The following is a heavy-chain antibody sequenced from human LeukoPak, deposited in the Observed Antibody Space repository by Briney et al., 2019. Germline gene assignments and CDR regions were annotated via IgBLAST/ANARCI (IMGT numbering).Heavy chain of an antibody. CDR3: AKDRYSNYGNWFDP. D-gene: IGHD4-11*01. CDR2: ISGSGGST. V-gene: IGHV3-23*01. J-gene: IGHJ5*02. Sequence: KSGGSLRLSCAASGFTFSNHAMNWVRQAPGKGLEWVSGISGSGGSTYYADSVKGRFTISRDNSKNTLYLQMISLRAEDTAVYYCAKDRYSNYGNWFDPWGQGTLVTVFS. CDR1: GFTFSNHA.